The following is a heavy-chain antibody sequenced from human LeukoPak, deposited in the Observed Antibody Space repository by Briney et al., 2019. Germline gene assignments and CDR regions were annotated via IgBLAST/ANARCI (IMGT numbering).Heavy chain of an antibody. V-gene: IGHV3-66*02. CDR1: GFTVSSDY. CDR3: ARDVGAWATVTTNY. CDR2: IYSGGST. Sequence: GGSLRLSCAASGFTVSSDYMSWVRQAPGKGLEWVSVIYSGGSTYYADSVKGRFTISRDNSINTLYLQMSSLRAEDTAIYYCARDVGAWATVTTNYWGQGALVTVSS. D-gene: IGHD4-17*01. J-gene: IGHJ4*02.